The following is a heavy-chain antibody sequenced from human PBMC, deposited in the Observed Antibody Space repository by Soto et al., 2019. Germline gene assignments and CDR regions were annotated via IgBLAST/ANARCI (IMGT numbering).Heavy chain of an antibody. CDR1: GYSITSGYY. J-gene: IGHJ5*02. Sequence: SETLSLTCAVSGYSITSGYYWGWIRQPPGKGLEWMGTIHHTGNTYYTPSLKSRLTMSIDTSKNEFSLRLNSVTAADTAVYYCAGQTFTIAAASYGRSNWFDPWGPGTLVTVSS. CDR3: AGQTFTIAAASYGRSNWFDP. V-gene: IGHV4-38-2*01. CDR2: IHHTGNT. D-gene: IGHD6-25*01.